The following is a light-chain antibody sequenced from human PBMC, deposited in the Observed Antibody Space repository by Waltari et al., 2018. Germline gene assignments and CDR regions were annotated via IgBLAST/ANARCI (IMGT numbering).Light chain of an antibody. J-gene: IGLJ3*02. V-gene: IGLV4-69*01. CDR3: QTGGHGTWV. CDR1: SGHSTNI. CDR2: VNSDGSH. Sequence: QLVLTQSPSASASLGASVTLPCTLSSGHSTNIIAWLQQQPEKGPRYLMNVNSDGSHNKGVGIPDRFSGSSSGAERYLTISSLQSEDEADYYCQTGGHGTWVFGGGTRLTVL.